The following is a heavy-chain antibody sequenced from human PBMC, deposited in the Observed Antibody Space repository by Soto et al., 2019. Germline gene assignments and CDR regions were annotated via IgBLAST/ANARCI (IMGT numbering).Heavy chain of an antibody. V-gene: IGHV4-4*02. Sequence: QVQLQESGPGLVKPSGTLSLTCAVSGGSISSSNWRSWVRQPPGKGLEWIGEIYHSGSTNYNPSLKGGVSISVAKSKNQFSLKLSSVTAADTAVYYCARGAYFQHWGQGTLVTVSS. CDR2: IYHSGST. CDR1: GGSISSSNW. CDR3: ARGAYFQH. J-gene: IGHJ1*01.